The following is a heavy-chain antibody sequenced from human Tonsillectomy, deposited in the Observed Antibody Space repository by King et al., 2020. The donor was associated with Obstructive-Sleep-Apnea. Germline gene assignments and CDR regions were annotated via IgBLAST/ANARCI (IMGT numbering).Heavy chain of an antibody. J-gene: IGHJ4*02. CDR1: GGSIRSSHW. V-gene: IGHV4-4*02. CDR3: AREAISGWYSFDY. CDR2: IYRWRN. D-gene: IGHD6-19*01. Sequence: VQLQESGPGLVKPSGTLSLTCAVSGGSIRSSHWWSWVRQPPGKGLEWIGEIYRWRNNYNPSLKTRGTISADMSKKQISLKLRSVTVADTAVYYRAREAISGWYSFDYWGQGALVTVSS.